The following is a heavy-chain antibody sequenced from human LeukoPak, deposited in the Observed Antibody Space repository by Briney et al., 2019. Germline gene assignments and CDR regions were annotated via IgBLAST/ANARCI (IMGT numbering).Heavy chain of an antibody. CDR2: IYYSGST. V-gene: IGHV4-59*01. Sequence: PSETLSLTCTVSGGSISSYYRSWIRQPPGKGLEWIGYIYYSGSTNYNPSLKSRVTISVDTSKNQFSLTLSSVTAADTAVYYCARDRPSRCSGGSCYGGIDYWGQGTLVTVSS. J-gene: IGHJ4*02. CDR3: ARDRPSRCSGGSCYGGIDY. CDR1: GGSISSYY. D-gene: IGHD2-15*01.